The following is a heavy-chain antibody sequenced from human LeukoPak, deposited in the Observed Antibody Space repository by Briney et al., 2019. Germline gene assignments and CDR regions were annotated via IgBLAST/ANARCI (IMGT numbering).Heavy chain of an antibody. J-gene: IGHJ4*02. Sequence: GGSLRLSCAASGFTVSSNYMSWVRQAPGKGLEWVSVIYSGGSTYYADSVKGRFTISRDNSKNTLYLQMNSLRAEDTAVYYCARDLVEMATLDYWGQGTLVTVSS. CDR2: IYSGGST. D-gene: IGHD5-24*01. CDR3: ARDLVEMATLDY. CDR1: GFTVSSNY. V-gene: IGHV3-66*02.